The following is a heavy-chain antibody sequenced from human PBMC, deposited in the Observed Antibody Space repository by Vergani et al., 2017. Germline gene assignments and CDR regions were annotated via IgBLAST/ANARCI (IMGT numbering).Heavy chain of an antibody. CDR3: AKGTDTTKPVPAALDY. D-gene: IGHD2-2*01. V-gene: IGHV3-30*18. CDR2: ISYDGNKK. J-gene: IGHJ4*02. Sequence: QVQLVESGGGEVQPGRSLRLSCSAAGFPFSDYGVHWVRQAPGKGLEWVSVISYDGNKKNYADSVKGRFTISRDNSKNTLYLQMNSLRAEDTAVYYCAKGTDTTKPVPAALDYWGQGTLVTVSS. CDR1: GFPFSDYG.